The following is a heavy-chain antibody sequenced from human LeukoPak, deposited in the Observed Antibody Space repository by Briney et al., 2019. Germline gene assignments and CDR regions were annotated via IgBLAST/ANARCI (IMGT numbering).Heavy chain of an antibody. CDR2: IYPGDSDT. CDR1: GYSFTSYW. CDR3: ARVYDSSGYYLDYFDY. Sequence: GESLKISCEGSGYSFTSYWIGWVRQMPGKGLEWMGIIYPGDSDTRYSPSFQGQVTISADKSISTAYLQWSSLKASDTAMYYCARVYDSSGYYLDYFDYWGQGTQVTVSS. V-gene: IGHV5-51*01. J-gene: IGHJ4*02. D-gene: IGHD3-22*01.